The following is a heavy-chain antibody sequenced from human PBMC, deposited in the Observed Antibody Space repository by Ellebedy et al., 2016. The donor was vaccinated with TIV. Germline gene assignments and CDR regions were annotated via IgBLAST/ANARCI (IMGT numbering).Heavy chain of an antibody. CDR1: GGPTSGSN. Sequence: MPSETLSLTCTVSGGPTSGSNWGWIRRPPGKGLKWIDYMYFSGGTNSNPSLTRLVTKSVDTSNNLFSLTLDSVTAADTAVYYCARFVAAHGYDYWGQGTLVTVSS. V-gene: IGHV4-59*01. D-gene: IGHD6-25*01. J-gene: IGHJ4*02. CDR3: ARFVAAHGYDY. CDR2: MYFSGGT.